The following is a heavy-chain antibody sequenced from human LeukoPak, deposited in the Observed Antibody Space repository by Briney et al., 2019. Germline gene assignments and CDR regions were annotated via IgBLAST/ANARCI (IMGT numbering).Heavy chain of an antibody. J-gene: IGHJ4*02. CDR3: AVKGYCSGGSCYSVDY. CDR2: INPSGGST. Sequence: ASVKVSCKASGYTFTGYYMHWVRQAPGQGLEWMGIINPSGGSTGYAQRFQGRVTMTRDTSTSTVYMELSSLRSEDTAVYYCAVKGYCSGGSCYSVDYWGQGTLVTVSS. CDR1: GYTFTGYY. D-gene: IGHD2-15*01. V-gene: IGHV1-46*01.